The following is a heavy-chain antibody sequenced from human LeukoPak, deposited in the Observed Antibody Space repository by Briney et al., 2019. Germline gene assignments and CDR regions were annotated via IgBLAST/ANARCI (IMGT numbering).Heavy chain of an antibody. V-gene: IGHV1-46*01. Sequence: ASVKVSCKASGYMSTNYYIHWVRQAPGQGLDYMGRVDPIGVTTTYPQKFRGRVTMTRDTSTGTVYMELRSLTSEDTAVYFCASEGRYCSNTHCYGSPYWGQGTLVTVSS. CDR1: GYMSTNYY. J-gene: IGHJ4*02. D-gene: IGHD2-2*01. CDR3: ASEGRYCSNTHCYGSPY. CDR2: VDPIGVTT.